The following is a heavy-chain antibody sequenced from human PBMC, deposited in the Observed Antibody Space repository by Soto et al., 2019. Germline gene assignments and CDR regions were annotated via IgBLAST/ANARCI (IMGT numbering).Heavy chain of an antibody. D-gene: IGHD2-15*01. CDR2: ISYDGSNK. CDR1: GFTFSSYA. Sequence: PGGSLRLSCAASGFTFSSYAMHWVRQAPGKGLEWVAVISYDGSNKYYADSVKGRFTISRDNSKNTLYLQMNSLRAEDTAVYYCAPGTYCSGGSCYPDYYYGMDVWGQGTTVTVSS. V-gene: IGHV3-30-3*01. CDR3: APGTYCSGGSCYPDYYYGMDV. J-gene: IGHJ6*02.